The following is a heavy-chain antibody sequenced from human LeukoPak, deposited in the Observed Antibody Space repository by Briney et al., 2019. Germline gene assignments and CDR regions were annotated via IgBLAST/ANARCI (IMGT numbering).Heavy chain of an antibody. CDR2: IYTSGST. J-gene: IGHJ6*03. CDR3: ARGISGSSSRYYYYYMDV. D-gene: IGHD6-6*01. Sequence: SETLSLTCAVYGGSFSGYYWNWIRQPAGKGLEWIGRIYTSGSTNYNPSLKSRVTMSVDTSNNQFSLKLSSVTAADTAVYYCARGISGSSSRYYYYYMDVWGKGTTVTVSS. CDR1: GGSFSGYY. V-gene: IGHV4-59*10.